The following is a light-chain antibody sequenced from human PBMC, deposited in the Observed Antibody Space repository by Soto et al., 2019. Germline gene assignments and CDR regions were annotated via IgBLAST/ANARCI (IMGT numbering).Light chain of an antibody. V-gene: IGKV3-20*01. CDR3: QQYANSPPT. CDR2: GAS. J-gene: IGKJ1*01. CDR1: QSVSSRY. Sequence: EIVLTQSPGTLSLSPGERATLSCRASQSVSSRYLAWYQQKPGQAPRLLIYGASSRATGIPDRXXXSXSGXXXXXXXXXXXPEDFAXYYCQQYANSPPTFGQGTKVEIK.